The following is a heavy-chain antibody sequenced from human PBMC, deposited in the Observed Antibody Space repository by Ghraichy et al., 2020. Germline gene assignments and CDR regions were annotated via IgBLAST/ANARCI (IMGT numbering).Heavy chain of an antibody. Sequence: SQTLSLTCTVSGGSISSSSYYWGWIRQPPGKGLEWIGSIYYSGSTYYNPSLKSRVTISVDTSKNQFSLKLSSVTAADTAVYYCARPDSSPGVFDYWGQGTLVTVSS. CDR3: ARPDSSPGVFDY. V-gene: IGHV4-39*01. CDR1: GGSISSSSYY. CDR2: IYYSGST. D-gene: IGHD6-13*01. J-gene: IGHJ4*02.